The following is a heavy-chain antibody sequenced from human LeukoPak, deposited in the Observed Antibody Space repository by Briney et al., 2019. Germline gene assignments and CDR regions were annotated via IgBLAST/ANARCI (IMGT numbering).Heavy chain of an antibody. CDR2: IYYSGST. V-gene: IGHV4-59*01. CDR1: GGSISSYY. J-gene: IGHJ6*03. Sequence: SETLSLTCTVSGGSISSYYWSWIRQPPGKGLEWIGYIYYSGSTNYNPSLNSRVTISRDTSKNHFSLQLSSVTAADTAVYFCARGRVSSSTWHSTYYYFYMDVWGKGTTVTVSS. D-gene: IGHD2/OR15-2a*01. CDR3: ARGRVSSSTWHSTYYYFYMDV.